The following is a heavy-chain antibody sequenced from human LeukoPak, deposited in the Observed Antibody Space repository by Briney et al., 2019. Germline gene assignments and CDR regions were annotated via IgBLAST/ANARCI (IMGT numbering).Heavy chain of an antibody. CDR1: GGSISSFY. CDR2: VYYSGNT. V-gene: IGHV4-59*01. Sequence: SETLSLTCTVSGGSISSFYWSWVRQPPGKGLEWIGYVYYSGNTNYNPSLKSRVTISVDTSKNQFSLKLSSVTAADTAMYYCARDKGEYYDSSGYLDYWGQGTLVTVSS. J-gene: IGHJ4*02. D-gene: IGHD3-22*01. CDR3: ARDKGEYYDSSGYLDY.